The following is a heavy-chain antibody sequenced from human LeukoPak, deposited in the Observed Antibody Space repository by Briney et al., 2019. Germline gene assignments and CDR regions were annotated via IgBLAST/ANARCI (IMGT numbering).Heavy chain of an antibody. CDR3: ARDGHYYDSSGYFVPSEYFDY. J-gene: IGHJ4*02. V-gene: IGHV1-46*01. CDR1: GYTFTSYY. CDR2: INPSGGST. Sequence: ASVKVSCKASGYTFTSYYMHWVRQAPGQGLEWMGIINPSGGSTSYAQKFQGRVTMTRDTSTSTVYMELSSLRSEDTAVYYCARDGHYYDSSGYFVPSEYFDYWGLGTLVTVSS. D-gene: IGHD3-22*01.